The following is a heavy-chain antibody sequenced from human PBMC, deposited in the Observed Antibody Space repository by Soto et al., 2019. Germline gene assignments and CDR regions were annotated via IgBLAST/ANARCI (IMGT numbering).Heavy chain of an antibody. CDR1: GYTFTSYD. Sequence: QVQLVQSGAEMKKPGASVKVSCKASGYTFTSYDINWVRQATGQGLEWMGWMNPNSGNTGYAQKFQGRVTMTRNTSISTAYMELSSLRSEDTAVYYCARGRDILTGYYAYYYYGMDVWGQGTTVTVSS. D-gene: IGHD3-9*01. J-gene: IGHJ6*02. CDR2: MNPNSGNT. V-gene: IGHV1-8*01. CDR3: ARGRDILTGYYAYYYYGMDV.